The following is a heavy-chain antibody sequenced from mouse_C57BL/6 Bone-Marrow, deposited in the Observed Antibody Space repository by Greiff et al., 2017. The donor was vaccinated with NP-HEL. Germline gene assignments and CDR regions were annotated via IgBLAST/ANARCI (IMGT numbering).Heavy chain of an antibody. CDR1: GYTFTSYW. CDR2: IDPSDSYT. CDR3: ARSNWLYFDY. Sequence: VQLQESGAELVMPGASVKLSCKASGYTFTSYWMHWVKQRPGQGLEWIGEIDPSDSYTNYNQKFKGKSTLTVDKSSSTAYMQLSSLTSEDSAVYYCARSNWLYFDYWGQGTTLTVSS. J-gene: IGHJ2*01. V-gene: IGHV1-69*01. D-gene: IGHD4-1*01.